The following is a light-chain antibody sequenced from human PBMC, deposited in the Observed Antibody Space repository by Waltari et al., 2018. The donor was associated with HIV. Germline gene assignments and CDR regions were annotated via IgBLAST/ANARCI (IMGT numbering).Light chain of an antibody. CDR2: DVS. CDR1: SSDVGGYNY. V-gene: IGLV2-11*01. J-gene: IGLJ3*02. Sequence: QSALTQPRSVSGSPGQSVTISCTGTSSDVGGYNYVSWYQQHPGKATNLMIYDVSKRPSGVPDRFSGSKSGNTASLTISGLQAEDEADYYCCSYAGSYTSYWVFGGGTKLTVL. CDR3: CSYAGSYTSYWV.